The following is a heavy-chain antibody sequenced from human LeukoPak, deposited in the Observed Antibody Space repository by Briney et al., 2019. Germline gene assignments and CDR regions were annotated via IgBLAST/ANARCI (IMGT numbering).Heavy chain of an antibody. CDR1: GYTFTGYY. CDR3: AKTIYFSVTGYYKVGFDS. CDR2: INPNSGGT. J-gene: IGHJ4*02. V-gene: IGHV1-2*02. D-gene: IGHD3-9*01. Sequence: ASVKVSCKASGYTFTGYYMHWVRQAPGQGLEWMGWINPNSGGTNYAQKFQGRVPMTRDTSISTAYMVLSRLRSDDTAVYYCAKTIYFSVTGYYKVGFDSWGQGTLVTVSS.